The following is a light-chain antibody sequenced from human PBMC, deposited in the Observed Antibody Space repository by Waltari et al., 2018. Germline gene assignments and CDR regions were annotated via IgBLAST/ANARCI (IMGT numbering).Light chain of an antibody. Sequence: IVLPQSPGTLSLSPGERATLSCRASQSVSSSYLAWYQQKPGQAPSLLIYGASSRATGSPDRFSGSGSGTDFTLTISRLEPEDFAVYYCQQYGSSPDTFGQGTRLEIK. V-gene: IGKV3-20*01. CDR3: QQYGSSPDT. J-gene: IGKJ5*01. CDR2: GAS. CDR1: QSVSSSY.